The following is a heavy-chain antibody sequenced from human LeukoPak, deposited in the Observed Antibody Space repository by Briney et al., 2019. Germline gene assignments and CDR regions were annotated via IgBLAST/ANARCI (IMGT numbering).Heavy chain of an antibody. CDR3: VKGSESYCDSKSDY. D-gene: IGHD3-22*01. V-gene: IGHV3-64D*06. J-gene: IGHJ4*02. CDR1: GFTFSSFP. CDR2: ISSNGDST. Sequence: GGSLRLSCSASGFTFSSFPMHWVRQAPGKGLEYVSAISSNGDSTYYADSVKGRFTISRDNSRNTLSLQMSSLRAEDTAVYYCVKGSESYCDSKSDYWGQGTLVTVSS.